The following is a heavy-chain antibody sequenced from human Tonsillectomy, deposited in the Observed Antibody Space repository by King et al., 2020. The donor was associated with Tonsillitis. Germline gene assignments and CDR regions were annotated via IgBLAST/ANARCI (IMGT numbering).Heavy chain of an antibody. J-gene: IGHJ6*02. CDR3: ARDQGEGVPAAMTYYYGMDV. V-gene: IGHV3-30-3*01. Sequence: VQLVESGGGVVQPGRSLRLSCAASGFTFSSYAMHWVRQAPGKGLEWVAVISYDGSNKYYADSVKGRFTISRDNSKNTLYLQMNSLRAEDTAVYYCARDQGEGVPAAMTYYYGMDVWGQGTTVTVSS. CDR1: GFTFSSYA. D-gene: IGHD2-2*01. CDR2: ISYDGSNK.